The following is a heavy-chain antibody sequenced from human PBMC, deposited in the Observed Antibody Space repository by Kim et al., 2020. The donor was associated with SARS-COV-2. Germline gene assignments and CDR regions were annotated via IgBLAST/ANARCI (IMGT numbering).Heavy chain of an antibody. Sequence: YNPSLKRRVTMSVDTSKNQFSLKLSSVTAADTAVYYCAREDAGKDGAFDYWGQGTLVTVSS. D-gene: IGHD6-13*01. V-gene: IGHV4-4*07. J-gene: IGHJ4*02. CDR3: AREDAGKDGAFDY.